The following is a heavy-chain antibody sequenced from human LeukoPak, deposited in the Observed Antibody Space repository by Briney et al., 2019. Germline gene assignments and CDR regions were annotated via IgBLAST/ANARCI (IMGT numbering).Heavy chain of an antibody. CDR1: GDSINNFY. D-gene: IGHD5-18*01. J-gene: IGHJ4*02. V-gene: IGHV4-59*01. Sequence: SETLSLSCAVSGDSINNFYWSWIRHPPGKGLQGIGYIYYSGSTNYNPSLKSRVTISVDTSKNQFSLKLSSVPAADTAVFYCARVEDTAMVNDYWGQGTLVTVSS. CDR2: IYYSGST. CDR3: ARVEDTAMVNDY.